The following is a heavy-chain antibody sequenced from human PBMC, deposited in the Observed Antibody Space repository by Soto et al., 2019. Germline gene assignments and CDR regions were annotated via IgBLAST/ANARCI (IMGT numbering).Heavy chain of an antibody. CDR3: ARESHDILTGPPWVWYFDL. J-gene: IGHJ2*01. CDR2: INDRGSI. Sequence: QVQLQQWGAGPLRPLETLSLTCGVSGGSFSGYYWAWIRQSPGKGLEWIGEINDRGSINYNPSLKSRVRISVDTSKNHYSLTLRSGTAADTAVYYCARESHDILTGPPWVWYFDLWGRGTLVTV. D-gene: IGHD3-9*01. V-gene: IGHV4-34*01. CDR1: GGSFSGYY.